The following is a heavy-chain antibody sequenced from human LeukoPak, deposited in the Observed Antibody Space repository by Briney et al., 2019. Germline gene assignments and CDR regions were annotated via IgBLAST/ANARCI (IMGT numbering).Heavy chain of an antibody. V-gene: IGHV1-46*01. CDR3: ARDLSGDYYDSSGYPAGGFDY. Sequence: ASVNVSCKASGYTFTSYYMHWVRQAPGQGLEWMGIINPSGGSTSYAQKFQGRVTMTRDMSTSTVYMELSSLRSEDTAVYYCARDLSGDYYDSSGYPAGGFDYWGQGTLVTVSS. CDR2: INPSGGST. CDR1: GYTFTSYY. D-gene: IGHD3-22*01. J-gene: IGHJ4*02.